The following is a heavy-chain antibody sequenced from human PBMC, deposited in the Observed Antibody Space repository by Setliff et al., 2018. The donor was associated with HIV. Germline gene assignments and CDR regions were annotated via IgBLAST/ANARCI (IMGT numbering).Heavy chain of an antibody. D-gene: IGHD3-16*01. CDR1: GESFSRYY. Sequence: SETLSLTCAVYGESFSRYYFTWIRQAPGRGLEWIGEINHSAFTKYNPSLASRVTMSIDTSKSQFSLLLSSVTAADTAMYFCARRPGGITRARLDNWGQGTQVTVLL. V-gene: IGHV4-34*01. CDR2: INHSAFT. CDR3: ARRPGGITRARLDN. J-gene: IGHJ4*02.